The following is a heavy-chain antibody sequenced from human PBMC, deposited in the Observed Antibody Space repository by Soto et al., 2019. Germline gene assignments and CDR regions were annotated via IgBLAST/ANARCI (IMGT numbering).Heavy chain of an antibody. CDR1: GYTFTSYY. CDR2: INPSGGST. Sequence: QVQLVQSGAEVKKPGASVKVSCKASGYTFTSYYMHWVRQAPGQGLEWMGIINPSGGSTSYAQKFQGRVTMTRDTSTSTVYMELSRLRSEDTAVYYGARGGRLMGEGESWFDPWGQGTLVTVSS. V-gene: IGHV1-46*01. D-gene: IGHD1-26*01. CDR3: ARGGRLMGEGESWFDP. J-gene: IGHJ5*02.